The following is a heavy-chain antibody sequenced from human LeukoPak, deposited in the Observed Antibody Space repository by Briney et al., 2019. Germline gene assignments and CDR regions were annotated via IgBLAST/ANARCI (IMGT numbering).Heavy chain of an antibody. CDR1: GFTFSSYA. CDR2: ISYDGSNK. Sequence: GGSLRLSCAASGFTFSSYAMHWVRQAPGKGLEWVAVISYDGSNKYYADSVKGRFTISRDNSKNTLYLQMNSLRAEDTAVYYCARDADCSSTSCYLYNWFDPWGQGTLVTVSS. D-gene: IGHD2-2*01. V-gene: IGHV3-30-3*01. CDR3: ARDADCSSTSCYLYNWFDP. J-gene: IGHJ5*02.